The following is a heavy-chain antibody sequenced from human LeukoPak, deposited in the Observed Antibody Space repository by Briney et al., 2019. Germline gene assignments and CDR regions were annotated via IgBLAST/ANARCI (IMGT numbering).Heavy chain of an antibody. CDR1: GFTFSSYA. CDR3: AKDVVVTKEYFQH. D-gene: IGHD2-21*02. V-gene: IGHV3-23*01. Sequence: GGSLRLSRAASGFTFSSYAMSWVRQAPGKGLEWVSAISGSGGSTYYADSVKGRFTISRDNSKNTLYLQMNSLRAEDTAVYYCAKDVVVTKEYFQHWGQGTLVTVSS. J-gene: IGHJ1*01. CDR2: ISGSGGST.